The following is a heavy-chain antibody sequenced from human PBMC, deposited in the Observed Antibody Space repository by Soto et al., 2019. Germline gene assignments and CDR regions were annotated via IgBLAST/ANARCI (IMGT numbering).Heavy chain of an antibody. D-gene: IGHD4-17*01. CDR1: GGAFQSFN. J-gene: IGHJ4*02. V-gene: IGHV1-69*02. Sequence: QVQLVQSEAEVKKPGSSVKVSCKTSGGAFQSFNMNWLRQAPGQGLEWMGRIIHIPGMTKYAHKFQARVTFTADTSTDTAYMELSSLKYEDTAVYYCAQWSVTKFDIWGQGTLVTVSS. CDR3: AQWSVTKFDI. CDR2: IIHIPGMT.